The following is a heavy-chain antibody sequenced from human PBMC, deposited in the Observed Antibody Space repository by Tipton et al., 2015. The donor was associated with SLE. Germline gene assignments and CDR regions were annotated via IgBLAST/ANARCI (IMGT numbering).Heavy chain of an antibody. Sequence: TLSLTYTVSGGSIASGSYYWSWIRQPAGRALEWIGRINTSGSTTYNPSLKGRVTLSLDTSKNHFSLNLSSVTAADTALYYCARGLRTFPRLDIWGLGTKVTVSS. D-gene: IGHD4-17*01. CDR3: ARGLRTFPRLDI. CDR1: GGSIASGSYY. CDR2: INTSGST. V-gene: IGHV4-61*02. J-gene: IGHJ3*02.